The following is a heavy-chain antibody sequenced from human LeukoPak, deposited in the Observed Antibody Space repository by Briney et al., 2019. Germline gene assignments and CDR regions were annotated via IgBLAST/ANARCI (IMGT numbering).Heavy chain of an antibody. Sequence: GESLKISCQGSGYTFTDYSIGWVRQMPGKGLEWMGIIYPGDSDTTCSPSSQGQVSISADKSINTAYLQWSSLKASDTAIYYCARHAEYSSGWSFDCWGQGTLVTVSS. CDR3: ARHAEYSSGWSFDC. CDR1: GYTFTDYS. V-gene: IGHV5-51*01. D-gene: IGHD6-19*01. CDR2: IYPGDSDT. J-gene: IGHJ4*02.